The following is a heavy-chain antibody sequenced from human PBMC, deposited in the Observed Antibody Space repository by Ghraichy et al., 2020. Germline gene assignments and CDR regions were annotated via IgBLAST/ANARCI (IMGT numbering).Heavy chain of an antibody. Sequence: ASVKVSCKASGYTFTSYGISWVRQAPGQGLEWMGWISAYNGNTNYAQKLQGRVTMTTDTSTSTAYMELRSLRSDDTAVYYCARDLELRFLGWLCPGYWGQGTLVTVSS. CDR3: ARDLELRFLGWLCPGY. V-gene: IGHV1-18*04. J-gene: IGHJ4*02. CDR2: ISAYNGNT. D-gene: IGHD3-3*01. CDR1: GYTFTSYG.